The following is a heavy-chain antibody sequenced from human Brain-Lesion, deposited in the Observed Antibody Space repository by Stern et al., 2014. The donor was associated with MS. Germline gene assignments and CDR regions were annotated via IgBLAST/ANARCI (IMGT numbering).Heavy chain of an antibody. CDR2: VYYTGST. CDR3: VRPDIMGTIWN. D-gene: IGHD1-26*01. J-gene: IGHJ4*02. Sequence: VQLVQSGPGLVKPSETLSLTCTVSGGSITSSSYYWGWIRQPPGRGLEYIGPVYYTGSTFYDPSLKSRVTISVDTSKNPVDLKMPSVTAADTAVYYCVRPDIMGTIWNWGQGTLVTVSS. V-gene: IGHV4-39*01. CDR1: GGSITSSSYY.